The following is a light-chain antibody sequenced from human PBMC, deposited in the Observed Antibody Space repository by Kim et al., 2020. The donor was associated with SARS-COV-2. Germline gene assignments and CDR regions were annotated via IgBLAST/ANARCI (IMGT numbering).Light chain of an antibody. CDR1: KLGDKY. J-gene: IGLJ3*02. V-gene: IGLV3-1*01. CDR3: QVWDSSTKGV. CDR2: QDT. Sequence: SSELTQPPSVSVSPGQTASITCSGDKLGDKYVCWYQQKPGQSPAPVIFQDTKRPSGIPERFSGSKSGNTATLTISGTQPTDEAYYYCQVWDSSTKGVFGG.